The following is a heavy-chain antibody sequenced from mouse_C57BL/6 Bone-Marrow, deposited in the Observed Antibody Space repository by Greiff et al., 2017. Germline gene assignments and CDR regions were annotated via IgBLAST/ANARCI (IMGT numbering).Heavy chain of an antibody. CDR3: GRTVAATEYYAMDY. Sequence: VQLQQPGAELVKPGASVKLSCKASGYTFTSYWMHWVKQRPGQGLEWIGMIHPNSGSTNYNEKFKSKATLTVDKSSSTAYMQLSSLTSEDSAVYYCGRTVAATEYYAMDYWGQGTSVTVSS. V-gene: IGHV1-64*01. CDR2: IHPNSGST. CDR1: GYTFTSYW. J-gene: IGHJ4*01. D-gene: IGHD1-1*01.